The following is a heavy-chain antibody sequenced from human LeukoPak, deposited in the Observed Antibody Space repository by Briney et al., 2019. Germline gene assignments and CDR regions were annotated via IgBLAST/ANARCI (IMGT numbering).Heavy chain of an antibody. J-gene: IGHJ4*02. CDR2: ISSSSSYI. Sequence: GGALRLSCAASGFTFSSYSMNWVRQAPGKGLEWVSSISSSSSYIYYADSVKGRFTISRDNAKNSLYLQMNSLRAEDTAVYYCARAGANPPSFDYWGQGTLATVSS. V-gene: IGHV3-21*01. CDR3: ARAGANPPSFDY. D-gene: IGHD1-26*01. CDR1: GFTFSSYS.